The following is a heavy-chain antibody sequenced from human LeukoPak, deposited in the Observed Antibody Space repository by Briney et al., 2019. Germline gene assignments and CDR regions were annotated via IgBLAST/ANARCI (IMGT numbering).Heavy chain of an antibody. J-gene: IGHJ4*02. CDR1: GFSFSSYD. Sequence: PGGSLRLSCSASGFSFSSYDMHWVRQAPGKGLEYISVISNNGDSTYYADSVKGRFTISRDNSKNTLYLQMSSLKPEDTAVYYCVKLARDWGQGTRVTVSS. CDR3: VKLARD. V-gene: IGHV3-64D*06. CDR2: ISNNGDST.